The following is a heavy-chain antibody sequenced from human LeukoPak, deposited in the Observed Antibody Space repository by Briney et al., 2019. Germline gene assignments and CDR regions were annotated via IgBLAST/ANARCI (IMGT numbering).Heavy chain of an antibody. V-gene: IGHV3-23*01. CDR3: ARDGGSGFY. J-gene: IGHJ4*02. D-gene: IGHD3-10*01. CDR2: ISGSGDST. CDR1: GFTFSNYA. Sequence: GGSLRLSCAASGFTFSNYAMSWVRQAPGKGLEWISAISGSGDSTYYADSVRGRFTISRDNSKNTLYLQMNSLRAEDTAVYYCARDGGSGFYWGQGTLVTVSS.